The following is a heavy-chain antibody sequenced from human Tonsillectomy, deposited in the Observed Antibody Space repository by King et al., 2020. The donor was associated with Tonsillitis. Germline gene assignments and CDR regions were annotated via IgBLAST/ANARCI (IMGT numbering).Heavy chain of an antibody. CDR1: GFTFTTYG. J-gene: IGHJ4*02. D-gene: IGHD2-15*01. V-gene: IGHV3-33*01. Sequence: QLVQSGGGVVQPGRSLRLSCAASGFTFTTYGMHWVRQAPGKGLEWVALIWYDGNNKFYADSVKGRFTFARDNSNNTLYLQMNSLRAEDTALYYCARDLGYSRYYLDYWGQGTLVTVSS. CDR2: IWYDGNNK. CDR3: ARDLGYSRYYLDY.